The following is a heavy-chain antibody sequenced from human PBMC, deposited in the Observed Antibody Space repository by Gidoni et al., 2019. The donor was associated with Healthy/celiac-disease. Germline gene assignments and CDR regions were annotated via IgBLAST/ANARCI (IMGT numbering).Heavy chain of an antibody. V-gene: IGHV4-39*07. D-gene: IGHD6-19*01. CDR3: ARGGYSSGWYRPDWFDP. J-gene: IGHJ5*02. CDR1: GGSISSSSYY. CDR2: IYYSGST. Sequence: QLQLQESGPGLVKPSETLSLTCTVSGGSISSSSYYWGWIRQPPGKGLEWIGSIYYSGSTYYNPSLKSRVTISVDTSKNQFSLKLSSVTAADTAVYYCARGGYSSGWYRPDWFDPWGQGTLVTVSS.